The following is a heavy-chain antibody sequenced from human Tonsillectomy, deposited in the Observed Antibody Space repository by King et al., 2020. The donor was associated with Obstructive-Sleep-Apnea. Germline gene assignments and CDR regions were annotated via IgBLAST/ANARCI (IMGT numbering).Heavy chain of an antibody. Sequence: QLVQSGGGVVQPGRSLRLSCAASGFTFSSYAMHWVRQAPGKGLEWVAVISYDGSNKYYADSVKGRFTISRDNSKSTLYLQMNSLRAEDTAVYYCARGIGYYDILTGYSAWGKGTLVTVSS. V-gene: IGHV3-30*04. J-gene: IGHJ4*02. CDR1: GFTFSSYA. CDR2: ISYDGSNK. CDR3: ARGIGYYDILTGYSA. D-gene: IGHD3-9*01.